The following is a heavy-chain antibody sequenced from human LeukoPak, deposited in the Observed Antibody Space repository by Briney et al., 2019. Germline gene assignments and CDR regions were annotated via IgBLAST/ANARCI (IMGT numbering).Heavy chain of an antibody. CDR3: ARDLPVGATRPSGMRDF. J-gene: IGHJ4*02. V-gene: IGHV3-48*03. CDR2: ISSSGTAI. CDR1: GFTFRSYE. Sequence: PGGSLRLSCAASGFTFRSYEMNWVRQPPDKGLEWVSYISSSGTAIFYADSVKGRFTISRDNAKNSLYLQMNSLRAEDTAVYYCARDLPVGATRPSGMRDFWGQGTLVTVSS. D-gene: IGHD1-26*01.